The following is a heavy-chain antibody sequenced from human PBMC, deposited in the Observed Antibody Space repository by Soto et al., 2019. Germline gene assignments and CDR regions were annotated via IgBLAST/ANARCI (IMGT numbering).Heavy chain of an antibody. J-gene: IGHJ4*02. V-gene: IGHV3-33*01. CDR2: IWCDGSNK. CDR1: GFTFSSYG. CDR3: ARDGYWSGGSCYSVPVFDY. D-gene: IGHD2-15*01. Sequence: QVQLVESGGGVVQPGRSLRLSCAASGFTFSSYGMHWVRQAPGKGLEWVAVIWCDGSNKYYADSVKGRFTISRDNSKNTLYLQMNSLRAEDTAVYYCARDGYWSGGSCYSVPVFDYWGQGTLVTVSS.